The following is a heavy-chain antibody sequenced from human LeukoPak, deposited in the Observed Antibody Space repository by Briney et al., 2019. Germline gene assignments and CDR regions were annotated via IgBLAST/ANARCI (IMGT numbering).Heavy chain of an antibody. D-gene: IGHD5-18*01. CDR1: GYSISSGYY. V-gene: IGHV4-38-2*02. CDR2: IYHSGST. CDR3: ARHVGYSYGRIDY. J-gene: IGHJ4*02. Sequence: SETLSLTCTVSGYSISSGYYWGWIRPPPGKGLEWIGSIYHSGSTYYNPSLKSRVTISVDTSKNQFSLKLSSVTAADTAVYYCARHVGYSYGRIDYWGQGTLVTVSS.